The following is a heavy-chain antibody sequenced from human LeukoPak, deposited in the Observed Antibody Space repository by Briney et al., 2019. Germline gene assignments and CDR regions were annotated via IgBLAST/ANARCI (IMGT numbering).Heavy chain of an antibody. CDR1: GFTFDDYA. CDR3: AKDNSDGSPPAMDV. J-gene: IGHJ6*03. CDR2: ISWNSGSI. Sequence: SGGSLRLSCAASGFTFDDYAMHWVRQAPGKGLEWVSGISWNSGSIGYADSVKGRFTISRDNSKNSLYLQMNSLRAEDTALYYCAKDNSDGSPPAMDVWGKGTTVTVSS. V-gene: IGHV3-9*01. D-gene: IGHD2-21*01.